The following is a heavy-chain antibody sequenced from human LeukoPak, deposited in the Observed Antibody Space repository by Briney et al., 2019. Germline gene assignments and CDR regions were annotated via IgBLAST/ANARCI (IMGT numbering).Heavy chain of an antibody. CDR3: ARDPRGYSYGYVGTFDY. J-gene: IGHJ4*02. Sequence: GGSLRLSCAASGFTFSTYWMSWVRQAPGKGLEWVANIKQDGGEKYYVDSVKGRFTISRDNAKNSLYLQMNSLRAEDTAVYYCARDPRGYSYGYVGTFDYWGQGTLVTVSS. D-gene: IGHD5-18*01. CDR2: IKQDGGEK. V-gene: IGHV3-7*01. CDR1: GFTFSTYW.